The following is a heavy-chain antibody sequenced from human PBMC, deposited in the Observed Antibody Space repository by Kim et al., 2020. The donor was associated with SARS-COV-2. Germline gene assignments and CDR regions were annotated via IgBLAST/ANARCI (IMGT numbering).Heavy chain of an antibody. D-gene: IGHD5-12*01. CDR1: GGTFSSYA. Sequence: SVKVSCKASGGTFSSYAISWVRQAPGQGLEWMGGIIPIFGTANYAQKFQGRVTITADESTSTAYMELSSLRSEDTAVYYCARTRDGYNYWYFDLWGRGTLVTVSS. CDR2: IIPIFGTA. CDR3: ARTRDGYNYWYFDL. J-gene: IGHJ2*01. V-gene: IGHV1-69*13.